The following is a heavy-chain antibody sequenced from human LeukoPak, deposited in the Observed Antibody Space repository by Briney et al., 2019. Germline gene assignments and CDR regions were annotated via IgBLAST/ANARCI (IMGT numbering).Heavy chain of an antibody. D-gene: IGHD1-14*01. J-gene: IGHJ4*02. V-gene: IGHV4-4*02. CDR2: ISRSGST. Sequence: SETLSLTCTVSGDSISGNNWWTWVRQPPGKGLEWIGEISRSGSTNYNSSLKSRVTISLDKSNNHFSVTLTSVTAADTAVYYCASRSDFTGEPYWGQGTLVT. CDR1: GDSISGNNW. CDR3: ASRSDFTGEPY.